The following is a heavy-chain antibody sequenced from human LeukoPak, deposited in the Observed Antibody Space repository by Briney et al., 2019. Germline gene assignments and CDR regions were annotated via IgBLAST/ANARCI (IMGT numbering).Heavy chain of an antibody. CDR2: IKQDGSEK. D-gene: IGHD3-22*01. Sequence: GGSLRLSCIVSGFTFSRNWMSWVRQAPGKGLEWVANIKQDGSEKYYVDSVKGRFTISRDNVKNSLYLQMNSLRAEDTAVYYCARGNYYHDSSGHHYYFDYWGQGTLVTVSS. J-gene: IGHJ4*02. CDR1: GFTFSRNW. CDR3: ARGNYYHDSSGHHYYFDY. V-gene: IGHV3-7*03.